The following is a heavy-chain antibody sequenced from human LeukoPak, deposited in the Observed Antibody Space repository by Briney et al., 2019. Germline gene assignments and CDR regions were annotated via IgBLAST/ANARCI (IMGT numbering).Heavy chain of an antibody. CDR1: GFTFSSYG. J-gene: IGHJ4*02. CDR2: IWYDGSNK. CDR3: ARVPSYYYGLDY. Sequence: PGGSLRLSCAASGFTFSSYGMHWVRQAPGKGPEWVAVIWYDGSNKYYADSVKGRFTISRDNSKNTLYLQMNSLRAEDTAVYYCARVPSYYYGLDYWGQGTLVTVSS. V-gene: IGHV3-33*01. D-gene: IGHD3-10*01.